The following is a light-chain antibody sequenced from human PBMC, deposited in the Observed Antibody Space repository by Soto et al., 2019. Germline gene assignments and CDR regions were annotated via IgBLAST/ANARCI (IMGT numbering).Light chain of an antibody. CDR3: HHYIGFSGM. J-gene: IGKJ1*01. Sequence: DIQMTQSPSTLSASVGDRVTITCRASQSLNSWLAWYQQKPGKAPKLLIHKASILPRGAPTRFSGSESGTESTPTISSLQHDDFATYCSHHYIGFSGMFGQGTKVEIK. CDR2: KAS. V-gene: IGKV1-5*03. CDR1: QSLNSW.